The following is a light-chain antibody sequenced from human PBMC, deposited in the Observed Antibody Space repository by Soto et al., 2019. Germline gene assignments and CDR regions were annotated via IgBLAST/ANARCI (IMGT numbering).Light chain of an antibody. Sequence: EIVLTQSPGTLSLSPGERVTLSCRASQSVSSSYLAWYQQKPGQAPRLLIYGASSRATGIPDRFSGSGSGTDLTLTITRLEPEDFAVYYCQHYRTSFGGGTKVEI. CDR3: QHYRTS. V-gene: IGKV3-20*01. CDR2: GAS. J-gene: IGKJ4*01. CDR1: QSVSSSY.